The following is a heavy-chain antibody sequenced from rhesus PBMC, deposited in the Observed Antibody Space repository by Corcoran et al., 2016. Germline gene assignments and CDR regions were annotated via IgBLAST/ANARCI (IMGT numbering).Heavy chain of an antibody. CDR2: ISESGGTI. Sequence: DVQLVESGGGLVKPGGSLSLSCVASGFTFSGYEMHWVRQAPGKGLEWVSVISESGGTIYYAYSVKGRVTISRDNVKNSLFLQMNSLRAEDTAVDYCTRARGGGGYSNYDYWGQGVLVSVSS. V-gene: IGHV3-100*02. J-gene: IGHJ4*01. CDR3: TRARGGGGYSNYDY. CDR1: GFTFSGYE. D-gene: IGHD5-24*01.